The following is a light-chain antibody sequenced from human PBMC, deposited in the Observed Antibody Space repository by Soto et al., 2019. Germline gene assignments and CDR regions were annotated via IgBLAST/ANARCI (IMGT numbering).Light chain of an antibody. CDR2: DAS. J-gene: IGKJ4*01. CDR1: QSINYY. CDR3: QQRSNWPPLT. Sequence: EMALTQSPATLSLCPGERATLSCRASQSINYYSAWYQQKPGQAPRLLIYDASNRATGIPARFSGSGSGTDFTLTISSLEPEDFAVYYCQQRSNWPPLTFGGGTKVDI. V-gene: IGKV3-11*01.